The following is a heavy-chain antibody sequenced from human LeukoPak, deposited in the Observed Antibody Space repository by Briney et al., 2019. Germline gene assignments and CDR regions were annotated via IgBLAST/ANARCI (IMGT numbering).Heavy chain of an antibody. CDR2: ISYDGSNK. D-gene: IGHD1-14*01. CDR1: GFTFSSYG. Sequence: LPGGSLRLSCAASGFTFSSYGMHWVRQAPGKGLEWVAVISYDGSNKYYADSVKGRFTISRDNSKNTLYLQMNRLRVEDTAVYYCATIFEFWGQGILVTVSS. V-gene: IGHV3-30*03. J-gene: IGHJ4*02. CDR3: ATIFEF.